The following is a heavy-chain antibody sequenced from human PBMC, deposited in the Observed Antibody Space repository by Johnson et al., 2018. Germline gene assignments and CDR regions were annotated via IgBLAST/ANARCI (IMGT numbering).Heavy chain of an antibody. J-gene: IGHJ3*02. CDR1: GGTFSSYA. CDR2: IIPIFGTA. Sequence: QVQLVQSGAEVKKPGSSVKVSCKASGGTFSSYAISWVRQAPGQGLEWMGGIIPIFGTANYAQKFQGRVTITADESTSTAYMELSSLGSEATAVYYCAREMESTDRPAFDIWGQGTMVTVSS. CDR3: AREMESTDRPAFDI. V-gene: IGHV1-69*12. D-gene: IGHD2-2*01.